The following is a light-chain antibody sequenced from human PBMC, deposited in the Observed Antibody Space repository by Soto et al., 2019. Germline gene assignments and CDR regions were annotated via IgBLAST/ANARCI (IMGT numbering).Light chain of an antibody. Sequence: DIQMTQSPSSLSASVGDRVTITCRASQSISIYLNWYQQKPGKAPKFLIYAASSLQSGVPSRFSGSGSGTDFTLTISSLQPEDFATYYCQQASSFPFTFGGGTEVQIK. CDR3: QQASSFPFT. CDR2: AAS. CDR1: QSISIY. V-gene: IGKV1-39*01. J-gene: IGKJ4*01.